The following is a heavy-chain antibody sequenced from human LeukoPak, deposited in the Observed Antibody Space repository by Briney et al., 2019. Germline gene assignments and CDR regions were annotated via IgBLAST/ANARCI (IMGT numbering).Heavy chain of an antibody. CDR2: IKQDGSEK. CDR1: GFTFSSYW. J-gene: IGHJ6*03. CDR3: AREYSGSYGYYYYYYMDV. D-gene: IGHD1-26*01. Sequence: PRGSLRLSCAASGFTFSSYWMSWVRQAPGKGLEWVANIKQDGSEKYYVDSVKGRFTISRDNAKNSLYLQMNSLRAEDTAVYYCAREYSGSYGYYYYYYMDVWGKGTTVTVSS. V-gene: IGHV3-7*01.